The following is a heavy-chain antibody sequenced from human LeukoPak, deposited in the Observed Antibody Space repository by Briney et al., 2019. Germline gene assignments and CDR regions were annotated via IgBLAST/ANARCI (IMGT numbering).Heavy chain of an antibody. V-gene: IGHV4-34*01. D-gene: IGHD6-13*01. CDR2: INHSGST. J-gene: IGHJ4*02. Sequence: SETLSLTCAVSGGSFSGYYWSWIRQPPGKGLEWIGEINHSGSTNYNPSLKSRVTISVDTSKNQFSLKLSSVTAADTAVYYCARRGLAARSLDYWGQGTLVTVSS. CDR3: ARRGLAARSLDY. CDR1: GGSFSGYY.